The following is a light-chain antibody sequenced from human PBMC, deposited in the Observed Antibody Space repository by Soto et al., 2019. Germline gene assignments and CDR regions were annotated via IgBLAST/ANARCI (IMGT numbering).Light chain of an antibody. V-gene: IGKV3-20*01. Sequence: EIVLTQSPGTLSLSPGERATISCRASQRVSSRYFAWFQQRPGQVPRLLIFGSSSRAPGIPDRFRGSGSGTDFTLTISRLEPEDFGVYYCQQYYHSPRTFGQGTKVEIK. J-gene: IGKJ1*01. CDR2: GSS. CDR3: QQYYHSPRT. CDR1: QRVSSRY.